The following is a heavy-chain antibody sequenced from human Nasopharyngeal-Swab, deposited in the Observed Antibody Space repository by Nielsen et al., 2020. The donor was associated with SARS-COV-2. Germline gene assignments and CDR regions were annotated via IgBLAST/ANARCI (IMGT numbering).Heavy chain of an antibody. CDR1: GFTFSSYA. V-gene: IGHV3-30-3*01. Sequence: GGSLRLSCAASGFTFSSYAMHWVRQAPGKGLAWVAVISYDGSNTYYADSVKGRCTISRDNSKNTLYLQMNSLRAEDTAVYYCARDLGGYVGHWGQGTLVTVSS. CDR2: ISYDGSNT. CDR3: ARDLGGYVGH. J-gene: IGHJ5*02. D-gene: IGHD5-12*01.